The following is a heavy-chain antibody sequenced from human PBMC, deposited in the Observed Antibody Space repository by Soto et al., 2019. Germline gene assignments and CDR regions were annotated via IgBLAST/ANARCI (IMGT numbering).Heavy chain of an antibody. Sequence: PGGSLRLSCAASGFTFSSYGMHWVRQAPGKGLEWVAVISYDGSNKYYADSVKGRFTISRDNSKNTLYLQMNSLRAEDTAVYYCAKVGGVAETKDAFDIWGQGTMVTVSS. CDR2: ISYDGSNK. J-gene: IGHJ3*02. CDR3: AKVGGVAETKDAFDI. CDR1: GFTFSSYG. V-gene: IGHV3-30*18. D-gene: IGHD2-15*01.